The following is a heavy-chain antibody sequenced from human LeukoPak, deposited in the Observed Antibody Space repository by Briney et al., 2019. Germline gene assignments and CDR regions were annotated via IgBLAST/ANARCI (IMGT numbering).Heavy chain of an antibody. CDR3: ARHNYDSGSLRGANWFDP. CDR2: IYYSGYT. CDR1: GGSIRSSDYY. V-gene: IGHV4-39*01. Sequence: SETLSLTCTVSGGSIRSSDYYWGWIRQPPGKGLEWIGSIYYSGYTYYNPSLKSRVTISVDTSKNHFSLKLSSVTAADTAVYYCARHNYDSGSLRGANWFDPWGQGTLVTVSS. J-gene: IGHJ5*02. D-gene: IGHD3-10*01.